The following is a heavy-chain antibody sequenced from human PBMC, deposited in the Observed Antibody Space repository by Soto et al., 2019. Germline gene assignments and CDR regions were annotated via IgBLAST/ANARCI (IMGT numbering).Heavy chain of an antibody. CDR2: IIPIIGII. CDR3: AGDPDSHYNDSHAYSYP. CDR1: VGTFSTYT. V-gene: IGHV1-69*04. Sequence: ASVTVCCKASVGTFSTYTITWVRQAPGQGLEWMGRIIPIIGIINYAQKFQGRVTITADKFTGTAYMELTRLRSDDTAVYYCAGDPDSHYNDSHAYSYPWGQGTLVTVSS. J-gene: IGHJ5*02. D-gene: IGHD3-22*01.